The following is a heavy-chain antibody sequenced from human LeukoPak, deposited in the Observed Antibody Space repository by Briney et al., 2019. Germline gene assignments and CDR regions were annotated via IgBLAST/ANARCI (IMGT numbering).Heavy chain of an antibody. CDR1: GYTFTGYF. CDR3: ARGVVVLNWFDA. CDR2: ITSYTGDT. J-gene: IGHJ5*02. V-gene: IGHV1-18*04. Sequence: ASVKVSCKASGYTFTGYFMHWVRQAPGQGLEWMGWITSYTGDTDYAQKFQGRVTMTTDTSTSTVYMELRSLRSDDTAMYYCARGVVVLNWFDAWGQGTLVTVSS. D-gene: IGHD2-15*01.